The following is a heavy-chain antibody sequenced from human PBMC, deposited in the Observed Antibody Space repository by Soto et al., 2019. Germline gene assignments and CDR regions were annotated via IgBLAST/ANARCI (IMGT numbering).Heavy chain of an antibody. D-gene: IGHD6-6*01. J-gene: IGHJ6*02. CDR1: GFTFSSYA. V-gene: IGHV3-23*01. CDR3: AKLEGKQLVRFNYGMDV. CDR2: ISGSGGST. Sequence: PGGSLRLSCAASGFTFSSYAMSWVRQAPGKGLEWVSAISGSGGSTYYADSVKGRFTISRDNSKNTLYLQMNSLRAEDTAVYYCAKLEGKQLVRFNYGMDVWGQGTTVTVSS.